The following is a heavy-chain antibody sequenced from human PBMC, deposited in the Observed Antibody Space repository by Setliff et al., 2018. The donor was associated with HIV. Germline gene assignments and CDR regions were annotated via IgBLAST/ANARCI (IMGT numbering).Heavy chain of an antibody. V-gene: IGHV3-20*04. J-gene: IGHJ3*02. CDR3: ARAIIAAAGGDAFDI. D-gene: IGHD6-13*01. Sequence: GVLRLSCAASGFTFDDYGMNWVRQAPGKGLEWVSGINWNGGSSGYADSVKGRFTISRDNAKNSLYLQMNSLRAEDTALYYCARAIIAAAGGDAFDIWGQGTMVTV. CDR1: GFTFDDYG. CDR2: INWNGGSS.